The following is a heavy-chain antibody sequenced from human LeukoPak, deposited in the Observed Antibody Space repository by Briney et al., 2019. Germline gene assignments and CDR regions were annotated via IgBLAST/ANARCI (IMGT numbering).Heavy chain of an antibody. CDR3: ARGVATMIVAGDRFDP. J-gene: IGHJ5*02. Sequence: AASVKVSCKASGYTFTSYGISWVRQAPGQGLEWMGWISAYNGKTNYAQKLQGRVTMTTDTSTSTAYMELRSLRSDDTAVYYCARGVATMIVAGDRFDPWGQGTLVTVSS. CDR2: ISAYNGKT. D-gene: IGHD3-22*01. V-gene: IGHV1-18*01. CDR1: GYTFTSYG.